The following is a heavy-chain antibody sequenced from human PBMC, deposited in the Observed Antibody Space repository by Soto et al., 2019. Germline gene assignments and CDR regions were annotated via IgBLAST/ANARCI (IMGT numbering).Heavy chain of an antibody. CDR3: ARDRGHVLDF. CDR2: ISTKSGNT. J-gene: IGHJ3*01. CDR1: GYSFTSQG. V-gene: IGHV1-18*01. Sequence: ASVKVSCKASGYSFTSQGLSWVRQAPGQGLEWMGWISTKSGNTAYAQKVQDRVTLTRDTSATTAYMELRSLTSDDTAIYYCARDRGHVLDFWGQGTMVTVSS. D-gene: IGHD3-10*02.